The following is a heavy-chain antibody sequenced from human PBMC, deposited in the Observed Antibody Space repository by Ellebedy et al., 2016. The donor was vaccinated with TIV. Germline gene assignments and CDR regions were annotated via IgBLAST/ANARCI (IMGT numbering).Heavy chain of an antibody. J-gene: IGHJ4*02. Sequence: AASVKVSCKASGYTFTAYYIHWVRQAPGQGLEWMGIINPSGGSTVYAQKFQGRVTMTRDTSTSTVYMELSSLRSDDTAVYYCARMYSSGSYYFDYWGQGTLVTVSS. CDR1: GYTFTAYY. V-gene: IGHV1-46*01. CDR2: INPSGGST. D-gene: IGHD6-19*01. CDR3: ARMYSSGSYYFDY.